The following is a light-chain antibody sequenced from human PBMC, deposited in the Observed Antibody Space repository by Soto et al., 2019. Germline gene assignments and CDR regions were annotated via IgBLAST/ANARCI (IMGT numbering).Light chain of an antibody. J-gene: IGLJ2*01. CDR1: SSDVGDYKY. Sequence: QSALTQPASVSGSPGQSITISCTGTSSDVGDYKYVSWYQQHPGQAPKLMIFDVNNRPLGVSDRFSGSKSGNTASLTISGLQADDEADYYCSSYTNTGILYVVFGGGTKLTVL. CDR2: DVN. CDR3: SSYTNTGILYVV. V-gene: IGLV2-14*01.